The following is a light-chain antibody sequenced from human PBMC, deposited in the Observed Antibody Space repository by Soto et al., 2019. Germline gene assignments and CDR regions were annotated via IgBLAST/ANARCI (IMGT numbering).Light chain of an antibody. V-gene: IGKV1-5*01. J-gene: IGKJ1*01. CDR1: QNINDL. CDR3: QQYNSYLWT. CDR2: DAS. Sequence: DIQMTQSPSTLSASVGDRVTITCRASQNINDLLAWYQQKPGKAPKLLIYDASSLESGVPSRFSGSGSGTEFTLTISSLQPDDFATYYCQQYNSYLWTFGQGTKVDIK.